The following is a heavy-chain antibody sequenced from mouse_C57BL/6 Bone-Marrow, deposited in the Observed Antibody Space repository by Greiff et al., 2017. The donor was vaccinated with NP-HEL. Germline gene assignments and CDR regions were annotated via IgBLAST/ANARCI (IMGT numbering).Heavy chain of an antibody. D-gene: IGHD2-3*01. Sequence: EVQLLQSGTVLARPGASVKMSCTTSGFTFTSYWMHWVKQRPGQGLEWIGAIYPGNSDTSYNQKFKGKAKLTAVTSASTAYMELSSLTNEDSAVYYYTSDGYLSWFDYWGQGTTLTVSS. J-gene: IGHJ2*01. CDR3: TSDGYLSWFDY. CDR2: IYPGNSDT. CDR1: GFTFTSYW. V-gene: IGHV1-5*01.